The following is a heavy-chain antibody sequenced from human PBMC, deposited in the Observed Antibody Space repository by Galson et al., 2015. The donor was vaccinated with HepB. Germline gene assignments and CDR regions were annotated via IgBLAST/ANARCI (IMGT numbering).Heavy chain of an antibody. Sequence: SLRLSCAASGFTFSSYSMNWVRQAPGKGLEWVSYISSSSSTIYYADSVKGRFTISRDNAKNSLYLQMNSLRAEDTAVYYCARDGLEWELLRLAYWGQGTLVTVSS. J-gene: IGHJ4*02. CDR3: ARDGLEWELLRLAY. CDR2: ISSSSSTI. V-gene: IGHV3-48*01. CDR1: GFTFSSYS. D-gene: IGHD1-26*01.